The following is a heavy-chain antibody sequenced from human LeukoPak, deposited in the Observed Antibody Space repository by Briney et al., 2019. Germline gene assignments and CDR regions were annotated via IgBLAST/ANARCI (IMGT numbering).Heavy chain of an antibody. D-gene: IGHD3-16*01. CDR1: GGSISSSGFY. CDR3: ARQTYGEYYFDY. V-gene: IGHV4-39*01. Sequence: SETLSLTCTVSGGSISSSGFYWGWIRQPPGKGLEWIGSISYNGGTYYKPSLKSRVTISVDTSKNQFSLKLSSVTAADTAVYYCARQTYGEYYFDYWGQGTLVTVSS. CDR2: ISYNGGT. J-gene: IGHJ4*02.